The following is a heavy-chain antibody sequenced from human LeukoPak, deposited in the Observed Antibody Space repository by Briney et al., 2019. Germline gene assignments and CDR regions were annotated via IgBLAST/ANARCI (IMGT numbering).Heavy chain of an antibody. J-gene: IGHJ6*04. V-gene: IGHV3-72*01. CDR3: AELGITMIGGV. Sequence: GGSLRLSCAASGFTFSSYSMNWVRQAPGKGLEWVGRIRNKANSYTTEYAASVKGRFTISRDDSKNSLYLQMNSLRAEDTAVYYCAELGITMIGGVWGKGTTVTISS. CDR2: IRNKANSYTT. D-gene: IGHD3-10*02. CDR1: GFTFSSYS.